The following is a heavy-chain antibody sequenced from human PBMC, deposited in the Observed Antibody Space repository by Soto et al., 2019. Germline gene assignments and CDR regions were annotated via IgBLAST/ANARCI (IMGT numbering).Heavy chain of an antibody. D-gene: IGHD2-15*01. CDR1: GISFSSYA. CDR2: ISYDGSYE. V-gene: IGHV3-30*18. Sequence: QVQLVESGRGVVQPGRSLRLSCAASGISFSSYAVHWVRQAPGKGLEWVSVISYDGSYEYYADSVKGRFTISRDKSNNTVFLQMNSLRAEDTAVYYCAKLSCSGGSCKDGDYWGQGTLVTVSS. CDR3: AKLSCSGGSCKDGDY. J-gene: IGHJ4*02.